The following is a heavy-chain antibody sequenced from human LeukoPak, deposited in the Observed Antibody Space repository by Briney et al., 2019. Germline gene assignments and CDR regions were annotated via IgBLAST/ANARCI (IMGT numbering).Heavy chain of an antibody. CDR2: ISSSGSYI. D-gene: IGHD6-19*01. CDR3: ARDRGGSGWYDY. Sequence: GGSLRLSCAASGFTFSSYSMNWVRQAPGKGLEWVSSISSSGSYIYYADSVKGRFPISRDNAKNSLYLQMSSLRVEDTAVYYCARDRGGSGWYDYWGQGTLVSVSS. V-gene: IGHV3-21*01. J-gene: IGHJ4*02. CDR1: GFTFSSYS.